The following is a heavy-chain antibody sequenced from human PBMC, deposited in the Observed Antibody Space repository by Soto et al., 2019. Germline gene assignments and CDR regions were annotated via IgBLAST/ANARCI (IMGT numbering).Heavy chain of an antibody. V-gene: IGHV3-21*01. Sequence: PGGSLRLSCAASGFTFSSYSMNWVRQAPGKGLEWVSSISSSSSYIYYADSVKGRFTISRDNAKNSLYLQMNSLRAEDTAVYYCARDFLPRYCSITSCFHSYYYYYGMDVWGQGTTVTVSS. CDR1: GFTFSSYS. J-gene: IGHJ6*02. D-gene: IGHD2-2*01. CDR3: ARDFLPRYCSITSCFHSYYYYYGMDV. CDR2: ISSSSSYI.